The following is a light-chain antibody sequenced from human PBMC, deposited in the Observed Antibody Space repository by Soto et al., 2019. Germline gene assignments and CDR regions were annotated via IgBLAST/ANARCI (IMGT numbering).Light chain of an antibody. CDR3: QQYHSYLYT. CDR1: QSLASW. CDR2: KAS. J-gene: IGKJ2*01. Sequence: DIQMTQSPSTLSASVGDRVTITCRASQSLASWLAWFQQKPGKAPKLLIYKASTLESGVPSRFSGSGSGTEFTLTISSLQPDDFATYYCQQYHSYLYTFGQGTKLEIK. V-gene: IGKV1-5*03.